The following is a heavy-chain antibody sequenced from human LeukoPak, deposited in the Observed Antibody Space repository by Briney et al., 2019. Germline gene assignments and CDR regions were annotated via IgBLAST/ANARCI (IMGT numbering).Heavy chain of an antibody. CDR3: ARDVYYYDSSAYFTFDY. CDR2: IYHSGRT. J-gene: IGHJ4*02. D-gene: IGHD3-22*01. CDR1: GYSISSGYN. Sequence: SETLSLTCTVSGYSISSGYNWGWIRQPPGKGLEWIGSIYHSGRTFYNPSLKSRVTISVDTSKNQFSLKLTSVTAADTAVYYCARDVYYYDSSAYFTFDYWGQGTLVTVSS. V-gene: IGHV4-38-2*02.